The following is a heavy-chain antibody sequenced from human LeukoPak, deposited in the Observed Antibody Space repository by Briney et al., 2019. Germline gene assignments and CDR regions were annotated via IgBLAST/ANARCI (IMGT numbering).Heavy chain of an antibody. CDR3: ARDLTRDYGGNSAH. V-gene: IGHV3-21*01. CDR2: ISSSSSYI. J-gene: IGHJ4*02. D-gene: IGHD4-23*01. CDR1: GFTFSTYS. Sequence: GGSLRLSCAASGFTFSTYSMNWVRQAPGKGLEWVSSISSSSSYIYYADSVKGRFTISRDNAKNSLYLQMNSLRAEDTAVYYCARDLTRDYGGNSAHWGQGTLVTVSS.